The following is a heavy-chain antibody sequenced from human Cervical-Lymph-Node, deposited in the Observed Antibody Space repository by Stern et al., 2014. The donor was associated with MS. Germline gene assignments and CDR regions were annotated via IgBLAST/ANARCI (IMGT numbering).Heavy chain of an antibody. CDR2: TFPGDSDP. CDR1: RDSFTHYW. V-gene: IGHV5-51*01. D-gene: IGHD5-24*01. J-gene: IGHJ5*02. Sequence: VQLVESGAEVKKPGESLKISCKASRDSFTHYWIGWVRQMPGKGLEWMGFTFPGDSDPKSGPSLEGQVPFSVDRSTSPAYLQWSSLKASDTAIYYCARHHGHSPTPFDAWGQGTRVTVSS. CDR3: ARHHGHSPTPFDA.